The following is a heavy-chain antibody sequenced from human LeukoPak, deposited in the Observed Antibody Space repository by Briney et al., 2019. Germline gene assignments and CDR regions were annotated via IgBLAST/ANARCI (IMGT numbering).Heavy chain of an antibody. D-gene: IGHD1-20*01. Sequence: SETLSLTCAVYGGSFSGYYWSWIRQSPGKGLEWIGEINHSGSTNCNPSLKSRVTISVDTSKNQFSLKLSSVTAADTAVYYCARGAFNWNRQAPLDYWGQGTLVTVSS. CDR1: GGSFSGYY. V-gene: IGHV4-34*01. J-gene: IGHJ4*02. CDR2: INHSGST. CDR3: ARGAFNWNRQAPLDY.